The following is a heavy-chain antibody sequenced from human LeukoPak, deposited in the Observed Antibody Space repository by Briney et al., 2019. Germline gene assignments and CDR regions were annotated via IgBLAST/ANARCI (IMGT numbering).Heavy chain of an antibody. CDR1: GGSISSYY. J-gene: IGHJ5*02. V-gene: IGHV4-4*09. CDR3: ARRSGITIFGVVIIDRRWFDP. CDR2: IYTSGST. Sequence: SETLSLTCTVSGGSISSYYWSWIRQPPGKGLEWIGYIYTSGSTNYNPSLKSRVTISVDTSKNQFSLKLSSVTAADTAVYYCARRSGITIFGVVIIDRRWFDPWGQGTLVTVSS. D-gene: IGHD3-3*01.